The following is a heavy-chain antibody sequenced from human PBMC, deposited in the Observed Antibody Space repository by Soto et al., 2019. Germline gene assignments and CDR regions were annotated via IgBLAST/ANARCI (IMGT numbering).Heavy chain of an antibody. CDR1: GFIFDDYG. CDR2: INWNGGST. V-gene: IGHV3-20*01. CDR3: ARGKLSSARENAFDI. J-gene: IGHJ3*02. Sequence: GGSLRLSCAASGFIFDDYGMSWVRQAPGKGLEWVSAINWNGGSTGYGDSVKGRFTISRDNAKNPLYLQMNSLRAEDTALYHCARGKLSSARENAFDIWRQGTMVPVSS. D-gene: IGHD1-7*01.